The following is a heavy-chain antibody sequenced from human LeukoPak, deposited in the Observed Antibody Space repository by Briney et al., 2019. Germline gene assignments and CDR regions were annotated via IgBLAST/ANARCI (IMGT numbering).Heavy chain of an antibody. CDR3: AKGPPYGNFDWAAFDI. CDR1: GFTFSSYA. J-gene: IGHJ3*02. D-gene: IGHD3-9*01. V-gene: IGHV3-23*01. CDR2: ISGSGGST. Sequence: PGGSLRLSCAASGFTFSSYAMSWVRQAPGKGLEWVSAISGSGGSTYYADSVKGRFTISRDNSKNTQYLQMNSLRAEDTAVYYCAKGPPYGNFDWAAFDIWGQGTMVTVSS.